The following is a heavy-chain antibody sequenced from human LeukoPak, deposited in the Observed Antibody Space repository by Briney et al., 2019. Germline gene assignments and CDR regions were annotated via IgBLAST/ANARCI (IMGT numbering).Heavy chain of an antibody. CDR1: GGSISSSSYY. J-gene: IGHJ6*02. D-gene: IGHD6-13*01. V-gene: IGHV4-39*02. CDR2: IYYSGST. CDR3: AREGYSSSLRGGYGMDV. Sequence: SETLSLTCTVSGGSISSSSYYWGWIRQPPGKGLEWIGSIYYSGSTYYNPSLKSRVTISVDTSKNQFSLKLSSVTAADTAVYYCAREGYSSSLRGGYGMDVWGQGTTVTVSS.